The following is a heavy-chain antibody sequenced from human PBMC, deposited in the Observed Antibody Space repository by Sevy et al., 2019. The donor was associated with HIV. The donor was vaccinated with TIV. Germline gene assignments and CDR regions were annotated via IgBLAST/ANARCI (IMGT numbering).Heavy chain of an antibody. J-gene: IGHJ6*03. Sequence: SETLSLTCTVSGGSISSGSYYWSWIRQPAGKGLEWIGRIYTSGSTNYNPSLKSRVTISVDTSKNQFSLKLSSVTAADTAVYYCASFSTPWEYSYGYGYMDVWGKGTTVTVSS. V-gene: IGHV4-61*02. CDR3: ASFSTPWEYSYGYGYMDV. D-gene: IGHD5-18*01. CDR1: GGSISSGSYY. CDR2: IYTSGST.